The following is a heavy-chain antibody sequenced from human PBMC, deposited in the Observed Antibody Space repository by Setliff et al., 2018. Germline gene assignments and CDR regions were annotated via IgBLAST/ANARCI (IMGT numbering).Heavy chain of an antibody. CDR2: ISGSGGST. V-gene: IGHV3-23*01. CDR3: AKDVITIIRGVINDYYYYYMDV. CDR1: GLTFSSYG. D-gene: IGHD3-10*01. J-gene: IGHJ6*03. Sequence: GGSLRLSCAASGLTFSSYGMSWVRQAPGKGLEWVSAISGSGGSTYYADSAKGRFTISRDNSKNTLYLQMNSLRAEDTAVYYCAKDVITIIRGVINDYYYYYMDVWGKGTTVTVSS.